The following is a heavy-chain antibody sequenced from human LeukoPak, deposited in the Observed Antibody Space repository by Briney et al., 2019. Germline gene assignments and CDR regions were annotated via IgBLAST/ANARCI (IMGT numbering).Heavy chain of an antibody. D-gene: IGHD2-2*02. Sequence: ASVTVSCKASGGTFSSYAISWVRQAPGQGLEWMGGIIPIFGTANYAQKFQGRVTITTDESTSTAYMELSSLRSEDTAVYYCAYGNSGYCSSTSCYKVQLDVWGKGTTVTVSS. V-gene: IGHV1-69*05. J-gene: IGHJ6*04. CDR1: GGTFSSYA. CDR3: AYGNSGYCSSTSCYKVQLDV. CDR2: IIPIFGTA.